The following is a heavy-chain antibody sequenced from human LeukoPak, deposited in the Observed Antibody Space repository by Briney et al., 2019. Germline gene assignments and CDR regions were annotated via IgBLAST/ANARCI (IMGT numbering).Heavy chain of an antibody. CDR3: ARDPAAGTGTGVDI. J-gene: IGHJ3*02. V-gene: IGHV4-59*01. D-gene: IGHD6-13*01. CDR1: GGSISSYY. CDR2: IYYSGST. Sequence: SETLSLTCTVSGGSISSYYWSWIRQPPGKGLEWIGYIYYSGSTNYNPSLKSRVTISVDTSKNQFSLKLSSVTAADTAVYYCARDPAAGTGTGVDIWGQGTMVTVS.